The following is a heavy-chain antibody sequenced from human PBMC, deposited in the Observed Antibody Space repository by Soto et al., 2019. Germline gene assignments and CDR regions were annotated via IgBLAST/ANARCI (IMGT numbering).Heavy chain of an antibody. J-gene: IGHJ6*03. CDR1: GYTFTGYY. CDR2: INPNSGGT. Sequence: ASVKVSCKASGYTFTGYYMHWVRQAPGQGLEWMGWINPNSGGTNYAQKFQGWVTMTRDTSISTAYMEMSRLRSDDTAVYYCARVRRAGNYMDVWGKGTTVTVSS. V-gene: IGHV1-2*04. CDR3: ARVRRAGNYMDV.